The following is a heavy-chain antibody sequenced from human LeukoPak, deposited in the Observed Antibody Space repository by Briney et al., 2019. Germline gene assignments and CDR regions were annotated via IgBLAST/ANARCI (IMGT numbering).Heavy chain of an antibody. V-gene: IGHV3-7*01. CDR3: ARYTEYYFDY. D-gene: IGHD2-2*02. Sequence: GGSLRLSCAASGFTFSSYWMSWVRQAPGKGLEWVANMKRDGSEIYYAGSVKGRFTISRDNAKNSLYMQMNSLRAEDTAVYYCARYTEYYFDYWGQGTLVTVSS. CDR2: MKRDGSEI. J-gene: IGHJ4*02. CDR1: GFTFSSYW.